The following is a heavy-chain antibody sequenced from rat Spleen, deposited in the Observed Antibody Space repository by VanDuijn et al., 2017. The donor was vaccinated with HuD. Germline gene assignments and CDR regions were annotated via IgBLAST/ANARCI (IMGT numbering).Heavy chain of an antibody. J-gene: IGHJ3*01. CDR3: AGQRGFAD. V-gene: IGHV2-77*01. Sequence: QVQMKETGPGLVQTTQTLSVTCTVSGFSLTSYGVHWVRQAPGKGLEWMGIIWGDGSTNYNSALKSRLSISRDTSKSQVFLKMNSLQTDDTAVYYCAGQRGFADWGQGILVIVSS. D-gene: IGHD4-1*01. CDR2: IWGDGST. CDR1: GFSLTSYG.